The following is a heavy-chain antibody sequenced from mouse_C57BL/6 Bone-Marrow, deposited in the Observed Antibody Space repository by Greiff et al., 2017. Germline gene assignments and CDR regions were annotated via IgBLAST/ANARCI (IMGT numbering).Heavy chain of an antibody. Sequence: EVMLVESGGGLVQPKGSLKLSCAASGFTFNTYAMHWVRQAPGKGLEWVARIRSKSSNYATYYADSVKDRFTISRADSQSMLYLQMNNLKTEDTAMYYCVRKGRRDWYFDVWGTGTTVTVSS. J-gene: IGHJ1*03. D-gene: IGHD3-3*01. V-gene: IGHV10-3*01. CDR3: VRKGRRDWYFDV. CDR1: GFTFNTYA. CDR2: IRSKSSNYAT.